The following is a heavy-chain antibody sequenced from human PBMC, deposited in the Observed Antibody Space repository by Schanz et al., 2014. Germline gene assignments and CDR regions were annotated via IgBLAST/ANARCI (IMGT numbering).Heavy chain of an antibody. CDR3: ARGNYGMDV. CDR2: INGGGETT. Sequence: EVQLVESGGGLVQPGGSLRLSCAASGFAFDTYWMSWVRQAPGKGLEWVSYINGGGETTYYADSVRGRFTISRDNAKNSLFLQMNSLRAEDTAKYYCARGNYGMDVWGQGTTVTVSS. V-gene: IGHV3-48*04. CDR1: GFAFDTYW. J-gene: IGHJ6*02.